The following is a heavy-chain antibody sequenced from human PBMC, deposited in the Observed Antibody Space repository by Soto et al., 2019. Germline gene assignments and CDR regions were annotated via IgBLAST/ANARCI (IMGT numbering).Heavy chain of an antibody. CDR2: IYHSGST. J-gene: IGHJ4*02. D-gene: IGHD3-22*01. V-gene: IGHV4-30-2*01. CDR1: GGSISSGGYS. CDR3: ARSFDSSGYHFDY. Sequence: SETLSLTCAVSGGSISSGGYSWSWIRQPPGKGLEWIGYIYHSGSTYYNPSLKSRVTISVDRSKNQFSLKLSSVTAADTAVYYCARSFDSSGYHFDYWGQGTLVTVSS.